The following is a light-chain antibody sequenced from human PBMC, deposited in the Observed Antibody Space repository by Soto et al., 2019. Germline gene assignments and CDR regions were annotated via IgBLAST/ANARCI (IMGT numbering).Light chain of an antibody. CDR1: QSVSSNY. Sequence: EIVLTQSPGTLSLSPGERATLSCRSSQSVSSNYLAWYQQKPRQAPRLXIYGASSRATGIPDRFSGSGSGTDFTLTISRLEPEDFAVYYCQHYGSSPETFGQGTKVDIK. J-gene: IGKJ1*01. V-gene: IGKV3-20*01. CDR2: GAS. CDR3: QHYGSSPET.